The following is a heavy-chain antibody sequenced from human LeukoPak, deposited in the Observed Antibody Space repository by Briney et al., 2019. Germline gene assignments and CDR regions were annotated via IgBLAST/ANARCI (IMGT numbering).Heavy chain of an antibody. CDR2: INHSGST. J-gene: IGHJ6*04. V-gene: IGHV4-34*01. Sequence: SETLSLTCAVYGGSFSGYYWSWIRQPPGKGLEWIGEINHSGSTNYNPSLKSRVTISVDTSKNQFSLKLSSVTAADTAVYYCARGCSSTSCSSTPNSMDVWGKGTTVTVSS. CDR3: ARGCSSTSCSSTPNSMDV. D-gene: IGHD2-2*01. CDR1: GGSFSGYY.